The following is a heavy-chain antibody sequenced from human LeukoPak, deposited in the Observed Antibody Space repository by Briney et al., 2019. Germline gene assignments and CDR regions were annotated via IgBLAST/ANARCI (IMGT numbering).Heavy chain of an antibody. CDR3: ARSTTVTTWGVWFDP. V-gene: IGHV4-59*08. Sequence: SETLSFTCTVSGGSINPYFWTWIRQPPGKGLEWIGYIYYSGSTNYNPSLKSRVTISVDTSKNQFSLKLSSVTAADTAVYYCARSTTVTTWGVWFDPWGQGTLVTVSS. D-gene: IGHD4-11*01. J-gene: IGHJ5*02. CDR2: IYYSGST. CDR1: GGSINPYF.